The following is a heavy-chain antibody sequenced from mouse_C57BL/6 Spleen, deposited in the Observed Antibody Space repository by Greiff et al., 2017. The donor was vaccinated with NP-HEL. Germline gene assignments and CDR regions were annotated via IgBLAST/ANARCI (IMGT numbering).Heavy chain of an antibody. J-gene: IGHJ1*03. CDR2: IYPGSGNT. CDR1: GYTFTDYY. CDR3: AREDYGSPLFDV. Sequence: QVQLKQSGAELVRPGASVKLSCKASGYTFTDYYINWVKQRPGQGLEWIARIYPGSGNTYYNEKFKGKATLTAEKSSSTAYMQLSSLTSEDSAVYFCAREDYGSPLFDVWGTGTTVTVSS. D-gene: IGHD1-1*01. V-gene: IGHV1-76*01.